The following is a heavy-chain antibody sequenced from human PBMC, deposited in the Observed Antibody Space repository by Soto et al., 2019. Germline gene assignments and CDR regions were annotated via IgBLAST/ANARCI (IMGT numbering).Heavy chain of an antibody. Sequence: QLQLQESGSGLVRPSQTLSLTCAVSGGSISSGGYSWNWIRQPPGKGLEWIGYIYHRGSTLYNPSLKGRVTKSVDKSKNQVSLKLSSVTAADTAVYYCARDQLEGNWFDPWGQGTLVTVSS. CDR1: GGSISSGGYS. CDR3: ARDQLEGNWFDP. V-gene: IGHV4-30-2*01. CDR2: IYHRGST. D-gene: IGHD1-1*01. J-gene: IGHJ5*02.